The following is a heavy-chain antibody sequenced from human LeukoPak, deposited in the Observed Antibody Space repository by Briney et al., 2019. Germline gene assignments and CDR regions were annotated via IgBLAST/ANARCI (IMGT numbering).Heavy chain of an antibody. CDR2: ISCSGGST. J-gene: IGHJ4*02. CDR3: AKDMSAAASLGVDY. CDR1: GFTFSSYA. V-gene: IGHV3-23*01. Sequence: PGGSLRLSCAASGFTFSSYAMSWVLQAPGKGLEGFSAISCSGGSTYYADSVKGRFTISRDNSKNTLYLQMNSLRAEDTALYYCAKDMSAAASLGVDYWGQGTLVTVSS. D-gene: IGHD2-2*01.